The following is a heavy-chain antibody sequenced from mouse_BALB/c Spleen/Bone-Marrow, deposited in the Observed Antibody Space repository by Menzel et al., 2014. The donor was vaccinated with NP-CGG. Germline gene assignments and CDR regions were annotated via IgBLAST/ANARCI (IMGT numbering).Heavy chain of an antibody. D-gene: IGHD1-1*01. J-gene: IGHJ3*01. CDR3: ARNHFGSNSLGY. Sequence: VQLQQSGPELEKPGASMKISCKASGYSFTGYNMNWVKQSDGRSLEWIGNIDPYYGGTSYNQKFRGKATLTVDKSSSTAYMQLTSLTSEDSAVYYCARNHFGSNSLGYWGQGTLVTVSA. V-gene: IGHV1S135*01. CDR1: GYSFTGYN. CDR2: IDPYYGGT.